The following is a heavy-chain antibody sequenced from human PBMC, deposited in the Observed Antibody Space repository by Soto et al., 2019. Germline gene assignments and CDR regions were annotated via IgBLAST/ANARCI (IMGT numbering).Heavy chain of an antibody. CDR1: GGSISSYY. V-gene: IGHV4-59*01. D-gene: IGHD6-13*01. CDR2: IYYSGST. CDR3: ARDIAAAGSNWFDP. J-gene: IGHJ5*02. Sequence: SETLSLTCTVSGGSISSYYWSWIRQPPGKGLEWIGYIYYSGSTNYNPSLKSRVTISVDTSKNQLSLKLSSVTAADTAVYYCARDIAAAGSNWFDPWGQGTLVTVSS.